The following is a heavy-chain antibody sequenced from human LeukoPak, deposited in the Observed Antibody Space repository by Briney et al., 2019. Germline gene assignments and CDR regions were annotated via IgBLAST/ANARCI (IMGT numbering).Heavy chain of an antibody. V-gene: IGHV3-64*01. CDR2: ISSNGGST. CDR3: ARDGIYYGSGRDYYYYMDV. Sequence: GGSLRLSCAASGFTFSSYAMHWVRQAPGKGLEYVSAISSNGGSTYYANSVKGRFTISRDNSKNTLYLQMGSLRAEDMAVYYCARDGIYYGSGRDYYYYMDVWGKGTTVTVSS. J-gene: IGHJ6*03. CDR1: GFTFSSYA. D-gene: IGHD3-10*01.